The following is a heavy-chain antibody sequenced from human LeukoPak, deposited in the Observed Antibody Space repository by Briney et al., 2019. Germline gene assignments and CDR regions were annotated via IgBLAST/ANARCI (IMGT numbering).Heavy chain of an antibody. D-gene: IGHD1-26*01. J-gene: IGHJ4*02. V-gene: IGHV3-23*01. CDR3: AREWEAGDY. CDR1: GFTFHSYA. Sequence: PGGSLRLSCAVSGFTFHSYAMSWVRQAPEKGLEWVSGLSGSGGSTYYGDSVKGRFTISRDNAKNSLYPQMNSLRAEDTAVYYCAREWEAGDYWGQGTLVTVSS. CDR2: LSGSGGST.